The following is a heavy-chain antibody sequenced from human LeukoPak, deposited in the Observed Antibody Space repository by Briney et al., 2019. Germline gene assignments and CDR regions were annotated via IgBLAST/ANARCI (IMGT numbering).Heavy chain of an antibody. CDR2: IYYSGST. Sequence: PSETLSLTCTVSGGSISSYYWSWIRQPPGKGLEWIGYIYYSGSTNYNPSLKSRVTISVDTSTNQFSLKLSSVTAADTAVYYCARDHTTMVRGIITYYYYYMDVWGKGTTVTVSS. D-gene: IGHD3-10*01. CDR3: ARDHTTMVRGIITYYYYYMDV. CDR1: GGSISSYY. V-gene: IGHV4-59*12. J-gene: IGHJ6*03.